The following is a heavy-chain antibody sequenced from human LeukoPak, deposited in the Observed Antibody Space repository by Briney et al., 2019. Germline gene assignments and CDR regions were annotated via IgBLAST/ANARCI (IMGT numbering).Heavy chain of an antibody. Sequence: SETLSLTCTVSGGSIISGTYYWGWVRQAPGKGLEWIGSMSYSGRTYQNPSLKSRLTISVDTSKNQLSLKLSSVTAADTAVYYCARLWSGFRPPDYWGRGTPVTVS. J-gene: IGHJ4*02. V-gene: IGHV4-39*01. CDR1: GGSIISGTYY. CDR3: ARLWSGFRPPDY. CDR2: MSYSGRT. D-gene: IGHD3-3*01.